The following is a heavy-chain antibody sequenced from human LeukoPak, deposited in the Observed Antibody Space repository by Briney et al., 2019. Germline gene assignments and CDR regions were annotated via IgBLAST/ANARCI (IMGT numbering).Heavy chain of an antibody. J-gene: IGHJ6*04. D-gene: IGHD3-22*01. Sequence: GGSLRLSCAASGFTFNSYTMNWVRQAPGKGLEWISYISSSSTIYYADSVKGRFTISRDNAKNSLYLQMNSLRAEDTAVYYCARDIPPTYYYDGPGVWGKGTTVTVSS. CDR3: ARDIPPTYYYDGPGV. CDR1: GFTFNSYT. V-gene: IGHV3-48*01. CDR2: ISSSSTI.